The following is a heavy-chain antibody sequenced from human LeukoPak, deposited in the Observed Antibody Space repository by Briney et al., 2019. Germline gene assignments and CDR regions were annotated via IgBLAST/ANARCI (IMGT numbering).Heavy chain of an antibody. CDR2: ISSSSSYI. CDR1: GFTFSSYS. Sequence: GGSLRLSCAASGFTFSSYSMNWVRQAPGKGLEWVSSISSSSSYIYYADSVKGRFTISRDNAKNSLYLQMNSLRAEDTAVYYCARGADYGERGDAFDIWGQGTMVTVSS. V-gene: IGHV3-21*01. CDR3: ARGADYGERGDAFDI. D-gene: IGHD4-17*01. J-gene: IGHJ3*02.